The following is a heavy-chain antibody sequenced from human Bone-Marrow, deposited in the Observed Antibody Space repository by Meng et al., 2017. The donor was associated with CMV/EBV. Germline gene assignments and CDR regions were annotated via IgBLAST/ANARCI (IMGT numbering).Heavy chain of an antibody. D-gene: IGHD3-3*01. CDR3: ATLRREGYYDFWSGYYKSPFDH. CDR1: W. J-gene: IGHJ4*02. Sequence: WNAWVRQMHGRGLECLGFLYPGDSETKYSPSFEGQVVISADRALSTTYLEWDSLKASDTAMYYCATLRREGYYDFWSGYYKSPFDHWGQGTLVTVSS. CDR2: LYPGDSET. V-gene: IGHV5-51*01.